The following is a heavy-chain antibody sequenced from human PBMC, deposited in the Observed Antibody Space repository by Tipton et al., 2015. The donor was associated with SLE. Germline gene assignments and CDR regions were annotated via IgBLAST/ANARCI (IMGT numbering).Heavy chain of an antibody. Sequence: TLSLTCTVSGASMTGYYWSWIRQPPGKGLEWIGYIYNSGNTNYNPSLKSRLTISVDTSQNQFSLKLSSVTAADTAVYYCAVSLGAAAGWGWFDPWGQGTLVTVSS. V-gene: IGHV4-59*01. D-gene: IGHD6-13*01. CDR3: AVSLGAAAGWGWFDP. CDR1: GASMTGYY. CDR2: IYNSGNT. J-gene: IGHJ5*02.